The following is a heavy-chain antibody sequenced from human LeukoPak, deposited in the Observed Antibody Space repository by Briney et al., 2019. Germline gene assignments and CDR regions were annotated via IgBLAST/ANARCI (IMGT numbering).Heavy chain of an antibody. Sequence: SETLSLTCNVSGGSISSSSYYWGWIRPSPGKGLEWIGSIYYSGSTYYNPSRKTRVTISVDTSKDHFSLNLSSVTAADTAVYYCARGWYYFDYWGQGALVTVSS. CDR1: GGSISSSSYY. D-gene: IGHD6-19*01. CDR3: ARGWYYFDY. CDR2: IYYSGST. J-gene: IGHJ4*02. V-gene: IGHV4-39*02.